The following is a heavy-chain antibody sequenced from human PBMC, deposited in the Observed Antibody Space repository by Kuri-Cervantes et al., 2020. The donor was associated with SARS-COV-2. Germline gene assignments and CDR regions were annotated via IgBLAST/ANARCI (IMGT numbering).Heavy chain of an antibody. CDR3: AMSSDWNPLWYFDL. CDR2: IYYSGST. J-gene: IGHJ2*01. CDR1: GGSISSYY. V-gene: IGHV4-59*08. D-gene: IGHD2-21*01. Sequence: GSLRLSCTVSGGSISSYYWSWIRQPPGKGLEWIGYIYYSGSTNYNPSLKSRVTISVDTSKNQFSLNLKSVTAADTAIYYCAMSSDWNPLWYFDLWGRGTLVTVSS.